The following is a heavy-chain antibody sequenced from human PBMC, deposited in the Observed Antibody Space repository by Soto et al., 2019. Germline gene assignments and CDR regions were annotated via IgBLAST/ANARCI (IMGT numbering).Heavy chain of an antibody. CDR3: AKDLEYDILPGYWDAFDM. CDR1: GFTFSTYA. V-gene: IGHV3-23*01. D-gene: IGHD3-9*01. Sequence: EVQLLESGGGLVQPGGSLRPSCAASGFTFSTYAMSWVRQAPGKGLEWVSVISATGGGTYDADSVKGRFTISRDNSKNTLYLQMNSLRAEDTAVYYCAKDLEYDILPGYWDAFDMWGQGTMVTVSS. CDR2: ISATGGGT. J-gene: IGHJ3*02.